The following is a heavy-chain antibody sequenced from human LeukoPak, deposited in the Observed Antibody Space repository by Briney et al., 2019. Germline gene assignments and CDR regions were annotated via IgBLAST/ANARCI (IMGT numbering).Heavy chain of an antibody. Sequence: SETLSLTCTVSGGSISSHYWSWIRQPPGKGLEWIGYIYYSGSTNYNPSLKSRVTISVDTSKNQFSLKLSSVTAADTAVYYCARPPDGSGSYYPFDYWGQGTLVTVSS. CDR1: GGSISSHY. J-gene: IGHJ4*02. CDR3: ARPPDGSGSYYPFDY. V-gene: IGHV4-59*08. D-gene: IGHD3-10*01. CDR2: IYYSGST.